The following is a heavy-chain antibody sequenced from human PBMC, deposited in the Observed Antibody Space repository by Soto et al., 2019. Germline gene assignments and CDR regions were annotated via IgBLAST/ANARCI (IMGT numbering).Heavy chain of an antibody. CDR3: ARGREQLVRDDAFDI. D-gene: IGHD6-13*01. CDR1: GFTFSDYY. Sequence: GGSLRLSCAASGFTFSDYYMSWIRQAPGKGLEWVSYISSSGSTIYYADSVKGRFTISRDNAKNSLYLQMNSLRAEDTVVYYCARGREQLVRDDAFDIWGQGTMVTVSS. V-gene: IGHV3-11*01. J-gene: IGHJ3*02. CDR2: ISSSGSTI.